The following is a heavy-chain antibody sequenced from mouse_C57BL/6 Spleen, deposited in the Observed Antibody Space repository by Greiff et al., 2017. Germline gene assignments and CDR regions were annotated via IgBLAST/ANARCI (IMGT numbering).Heavy chain of an antibody. CDR3: ARGTTVVARSLDY. Sequence: QVQLQQPGAELVMPGASVKLSCKASGYTFTSYWMHWVKQRPGQGLEWIGEIDPSDSYTNYNQKFKGKSTLTVDKSSSTAYMQLSSLTSEDSAVYYCARGTTVVARSLDYWGQGTTLTVSS. J-gene: IGHJ2*01. CDR1: GYTFTSYW. CDR2: IDPSDSYT. D-gene: IGHD1-1*01. V-gene: IGHV1-69*01.